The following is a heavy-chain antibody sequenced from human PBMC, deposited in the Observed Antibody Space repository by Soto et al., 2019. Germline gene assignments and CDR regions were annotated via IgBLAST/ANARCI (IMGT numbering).Heavy chain of an antibody. Sequence: SETKSLTCTVADGYIGSSSYYWSRISKPRGKGLEWIGSIYYSGSTHYNPSLKSRVTISVDTSKNQFSLKLSSVTAADTAVYYCARHRYSVAGAGYTGFESLGQGTLVTVSS. CDR1: DGYIGSSSYY. V-gene: IGHV4-39*01. CDR3: ARHRYSVAGAGYTGFES. D-gene: IGHD6-19*01. J-gene: IGHJ5*01. CDR2: IYYSGST.